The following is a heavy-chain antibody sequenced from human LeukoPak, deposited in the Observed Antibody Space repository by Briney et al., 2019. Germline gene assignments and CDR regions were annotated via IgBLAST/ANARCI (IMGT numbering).Heavy chain of an antibody. CDR1: GFTFSNAW. J-gene: IGHJ6*02. V-gene: IGHV3-15*01. CDR3: TTDRSSSSSSIYYYYGMDV. CDR2: IKSKTDGGTT. Sequence: GGSLRLSCAASGFTFSNAWMSWVRQAPGKGLEWVGRIKSKTDGGTTDYAAPVKGRFTISRDDSKNTLYLQMNSLKTEDTAVYYCTTDRSSSSSSIYYYYGMDVWGQGTTVTVSS. D-gene: IGHD6-6*01.